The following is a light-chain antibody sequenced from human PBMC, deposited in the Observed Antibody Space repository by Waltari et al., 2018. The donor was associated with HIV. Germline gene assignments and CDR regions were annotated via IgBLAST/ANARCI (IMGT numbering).Light chain of an antibody. CDR2: EDT. CDR1: KLGDKY. V-gene: IGLV3-1*01. Sequence: SYDLTQPPSMSVSPGQTATITCPGAKLGDKYASWYQQKSGQSPVLVIYEDTKRPSGIPERFSASNSGNTATLTISGTQSMDEADYYCQAWDSGTVIFGGGTKLTVL. CDR3: QAWDSGTVI. J-gene: IGLJ2*01.